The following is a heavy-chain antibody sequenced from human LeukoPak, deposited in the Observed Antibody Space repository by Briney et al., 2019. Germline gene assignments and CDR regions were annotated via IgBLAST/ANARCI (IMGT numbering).Heavy chain of an antibody. D-gene: IGHD5-12*01. CDR3: ARGGYRGYDLPDY. J-gene: IGHJ4*02. Sequence: KTSETLSLTCTVTGGSIMRYYWSWIRQPPGKGLEWIGYIYYSGSTNYNPSLKSRVTISVDTSKNQFSLNLSSVTAADTAVYYCARGGYRGYDLPDYWGQGTLVTVSS. CDR1: GGSIMRYY. V-gene: IGHV4-59*01. CDR2: IYYSGST.